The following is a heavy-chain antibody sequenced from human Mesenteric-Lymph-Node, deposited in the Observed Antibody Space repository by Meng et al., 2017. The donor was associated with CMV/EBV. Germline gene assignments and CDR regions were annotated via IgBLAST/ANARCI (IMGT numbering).Heavy chain of an antibody. Sequence: GESLKISCAASGFTFSSYSMNWVRQAPGKGLEWVSYISSSSSTIYYADSVKGRFTISRDNAKNSLYLQMNSLRAEDTAVYYCAMDMEDIVVVPAAYGDAFDIWGQGTMVTVSS. D-gene: IGHD2-2*01. CDR2: ISSSSSTI. J-gene: IGHJ3*02. CDR3: AMDMEDIVVVPAAYGDAFDI. CDR1: GFTFSSYS. V-gene: IGHV3-48*04.